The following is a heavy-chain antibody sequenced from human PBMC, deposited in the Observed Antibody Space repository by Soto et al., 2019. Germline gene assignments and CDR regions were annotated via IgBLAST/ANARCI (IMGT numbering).Heavy chain of an antibody. Sequence: EVELLESGGGIVQPGGSLRVSCVASGVTFRNFVMSWVRQAPGKGLEWVSAIRGTGGETFYADSVKGRFTISRDNSKNKLYLQMNSLRDDDTALYFCAQDRGWGVVSPSHDYWGQGTLVTVSS. J-gene: IGHJ4*02. CDR3: AQDRGWGVVSPSHDY. CDR1: GVTFRNFV. CDR2: IRGTGGET. D-gene: IGHD2-21*01. V-gene: IGHV3-23*01.